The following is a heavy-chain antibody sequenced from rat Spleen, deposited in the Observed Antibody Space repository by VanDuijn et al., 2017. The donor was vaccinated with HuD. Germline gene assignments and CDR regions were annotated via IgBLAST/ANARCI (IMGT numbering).Heavy chain of an antibody. CDR3: TRDLRDYGGDWLAF. J-gene: IGHJ3*01. D-gene: IGHD1-11*01. CDR2: IWKGGST. CDR1: GFSLTSYN. Sequence: QVQLKESGPGLVQPSQTLSLTCTVAGFSLTSYNVHWVRQPPGKGLEWVGAIWKGGSTDYNSALKSRLSISRDTSKNQVFLKMNSLQTDDTGTYFCTRDLRDYGGDWLAFWGQGTLVTVSS. V-gene: IGHV2-15*01.